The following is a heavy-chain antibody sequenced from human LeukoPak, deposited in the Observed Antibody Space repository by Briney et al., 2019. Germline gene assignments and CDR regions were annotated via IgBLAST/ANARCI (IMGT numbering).Heavy chain of an antibody. CDR2: ISYDGSNK. CDR3: ARSSSIAAAGLDY. J-gene: IGHJ4*02. Sequence: GGSLRLSCAASGFTFSSYAMHWDRPAPGNGLEWVAVISYDGSNKYYADSVKGRFTISRDNSKNTLYLQMNSLRAEDTAVYYCARSSSIAAAGLDYWGQGTLVTVSS. D-gene: IGHD6-13*01. V-gene: IGHV3-30-3*01. CDR1: GFTFSSYA.